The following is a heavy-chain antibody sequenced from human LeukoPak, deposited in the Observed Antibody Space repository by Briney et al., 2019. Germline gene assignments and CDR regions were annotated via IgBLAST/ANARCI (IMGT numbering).Heavy chain of an antibody. CDR1: GFTFDDSA. V-gene: IGHV3-43*02. D-gene: IGHD6-19*01. J-gene: IGHJ6*02. CDR3: AKDRLPGGIAVAGADDGLDV. CDR2: ISGDGDYT. Sequence: PGGSLRLSCAASGFTFDDSAMHWVRQAPGKGLEWVSLISGDGDYTYYADSVKGRLTISRDNSKNSLYLQMNSLKTEDTALYYCAKDRLPGGIAVAGADDGLDVWGQGTTVTVSS.